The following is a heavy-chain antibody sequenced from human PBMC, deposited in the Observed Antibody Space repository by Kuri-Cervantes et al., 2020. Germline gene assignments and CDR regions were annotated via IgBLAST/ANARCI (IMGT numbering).Heavy chain of an antibody. CDR3: ARDYFGDYYFDY. CDR1: GFTFSSYG. J-gene: IGHJ4*02. V-gene: IGHV3-30*02. D-gene: IGHD4-17*01. CDR2: IRYDGSNK. Sequence: GESLKISCAASGFTFSSYGMHWVRQAPGKGLEWVAFIRYDGSNKYYADSVKGRFTISRDNSKNTLYLQINSLRAEDTAVYYCARDYFGDYYFDYWGQGTLVTVSS.